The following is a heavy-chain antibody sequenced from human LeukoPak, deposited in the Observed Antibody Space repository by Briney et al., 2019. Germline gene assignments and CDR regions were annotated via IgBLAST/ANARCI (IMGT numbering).Heavy chain of an antibody. J-gene: IGHJ6*03. CDR3: ARVGDSSSWTDLYYYYYYMDV. V-gene: IGHV4-59*01. CDR2: IYYSGST. CDR1: GGSISSYY. D-gene: IGHD6-13*01. Sequence: SETLSLTCTVSGGSISSYYWSWIRQPPGKGLEWIGYIYYSGSTNYNPSLKSRVTISVDTSKNQFSLKLSSVTAADTAVYYCARVGDSSSWTDLYYYYYYMDVWGKGTTVTVSS.